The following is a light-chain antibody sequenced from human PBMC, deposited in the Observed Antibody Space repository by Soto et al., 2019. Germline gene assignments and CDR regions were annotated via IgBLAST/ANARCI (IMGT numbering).Light chain of an antibody. V-gene: IGKV3-11*01. CDR1: QSVSSY. J-gene: IGKJ4*01. CDR3: QQRNNWPQT. CDR2: DAS. Sequence: EIVLTQSPATLSLSPGERASLSCRASQSVSSYLAWYQQKPGQAPRLLIYDASNRATGIPARFSGSGSGTDFTLTISSLEPEDFEVYYCQQRNNWPQTFGGGTKVEIK.